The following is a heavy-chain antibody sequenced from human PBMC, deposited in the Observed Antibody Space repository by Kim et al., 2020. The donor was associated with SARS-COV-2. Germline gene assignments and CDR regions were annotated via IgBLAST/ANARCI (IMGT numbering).Heavy chain of an antibody. CDR3: ARGGRIAVRY. D-gene: IGHD6-19*01. CDR1: GGSFSGYY. J-gene: IGHJ4*02. CDR2: INHSGST. V-gene: IGHV4-34*01. Sequence: SETLSLTCAVYGGSFSGYYWSWIRQPPGKGLEWIGAINHSGSTNYNPSLKSRVTISVDTSKNQFSLKLSSVAAADTAVYYCARGGRIAVRYWGQGTLVTVSS.